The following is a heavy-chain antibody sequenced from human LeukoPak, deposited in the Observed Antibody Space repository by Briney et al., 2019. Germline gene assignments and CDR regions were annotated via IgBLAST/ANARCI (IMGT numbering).Heavy chain of an antibody. CDR1: GFTFSSYA. CDR3: AKADDYGDYVSAFDI. J-gene: IGHJ3*02. CDR2: ISGSGGST. V-gene: IGHV3-23*01. D-gene: IGHD4-17*01. Sequence: PGGSLRLSCAASGFTFSSYAMSWVRQAPGKGLEWVSAISGSGGSTYYADSVKGRFTISRDNSKNTLYLQMSSLRAEDTAVYYCAKADDYGDYVSAFDIWGQGTMVTVSS.